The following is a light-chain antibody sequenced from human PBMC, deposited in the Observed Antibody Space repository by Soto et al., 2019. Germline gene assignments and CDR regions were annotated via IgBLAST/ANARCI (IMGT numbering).Light chain of an antibody. V-gene: IGKV3-11*01. CDR1: QSVSSY. CDR3: HQRSNWPLT. J-gene: IGKJ4*01. CDR2: DVS. Sequence: EVVLTQSPDTLSLSPGGSATLSCRASQSVSSYLACDQQRPGQALRLLIYDVSKRATGIPARFSGSGSRTDFTLTITSLEPEDFAIYFCHQRSNWPLTFGGGTKLEIK.